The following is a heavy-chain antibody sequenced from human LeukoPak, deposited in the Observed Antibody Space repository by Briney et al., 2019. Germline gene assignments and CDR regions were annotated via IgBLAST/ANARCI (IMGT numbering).Heavy chain of an antibody. CDR2: INPNSGGT. Sequence: GASVKVSCKASGYTFTGYYMHWVRQAPGQGLXXXXXINPNSGGTNYAQKFQGRVTMTRDTSISTAYMELSRLRSDDTAVYHCAREGDPLGARRPFDYWGQGTLVTVSS. D-gene: IGHD3-16*02. CDR1: GYTFTGYY. CDR3: AREGDPLGARRPFDY. J-gene: IGHJ4*02. V-gene: IGHV1-2*02.